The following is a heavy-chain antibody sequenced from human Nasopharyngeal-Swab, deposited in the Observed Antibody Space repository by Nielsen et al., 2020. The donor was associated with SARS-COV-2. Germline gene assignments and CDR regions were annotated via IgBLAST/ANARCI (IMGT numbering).Heavy chain of an antibody. V-gene: IGHV4-39*01. D-gene: IGHD6-13*01. CDR2: IYYSGST. Sequence: WMRQAPGKGLEWHGSIYYSGSTYYNPSLKSRVTISVDTSKNQFSLKLSSVTAADTAVYYCARPGTGIAAADYWGQGTLVTVSS. J-gene: IGHJ4*02. CDR3: ARPGTGIAAADY.